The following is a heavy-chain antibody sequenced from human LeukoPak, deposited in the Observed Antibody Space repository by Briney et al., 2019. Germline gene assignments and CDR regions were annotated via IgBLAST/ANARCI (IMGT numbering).Heavy chain of an antibody. D-gene: IGHD7-27*01. CDR1: GGSFSGYY. CDR2: IYHSGGT. CDR3: ARTNWGSDFDY. J-gene: IGHJ4*02. V-gene: IGHV4-34*01. Sequence: SETLSLTCAVYGGSFSGYYWSWIRQPPGKGLEWIGSIYHSGGTYYNPSLKSRVTMSVDTSKNQFSVKLSSVTAADTAVYYCARTNWGSDFDYWGQGTLVTVSS.